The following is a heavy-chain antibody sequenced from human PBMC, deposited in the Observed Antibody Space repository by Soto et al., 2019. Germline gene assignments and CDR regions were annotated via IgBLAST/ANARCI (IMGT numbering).Heavy chain of an antibody. CDR1: GFAFSDYY. J-gene: IGHJ4*02. V-gene: IGHV3-11*01. CDR2: VNPEGTSV. CDR3: ARDRAMATMTFDS. Sequence: GGSLRLSCEASGFAFSDYYMAWIRQRPGEGPQWIAFVNPEGTSVFYPDSVKGRFTIARENARNSLSLHMTSLRVEDTVTYYCARDRAMATMTFDSWGQGSQVTVSS. D-gene: IGHD2-21*02.